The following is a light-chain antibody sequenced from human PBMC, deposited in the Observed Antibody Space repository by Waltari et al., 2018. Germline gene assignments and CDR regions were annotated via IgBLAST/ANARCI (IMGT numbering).Light chain of an antibody. J-gene: IGKJ1*01. CDR3: QQYASSPGT. CDR2: GAS. V-gene: IGKV3-20*01. Sequence: DIVLTQSPGTLSLSPGERATLSCRASQSVSNNYLAWYQPKAGQAPRLLIYGASSRATGIPDRFSGSGSGTDFTLTISRLEPEDFVVYYCQQYASSPGTSGQGTKVEIK. CDR1: QSVSNNY.